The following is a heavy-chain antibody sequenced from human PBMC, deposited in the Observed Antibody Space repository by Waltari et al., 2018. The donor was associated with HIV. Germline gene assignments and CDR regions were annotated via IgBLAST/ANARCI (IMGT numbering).Heavy chain of an antibody. J-gene: IGHJ4*01. D-gene: IGHD3-16*01. CDR2: ISSSSRTI. V-gene: IGHV3-48*01. CDR3: AREFGTIDNFDY. CDR1: GYTFSSHT. Sequence: EVQLVESGGGLVQPGGSLRLSWAASGYTFSSHTIIWVRQAPGKGLEWLSYISSSSRTIYYADSVEGRFTVSRDNARNSAYLQMNSLKVEDTAVYYCAREFGTIDNFDYWGQGTLVSVSS.